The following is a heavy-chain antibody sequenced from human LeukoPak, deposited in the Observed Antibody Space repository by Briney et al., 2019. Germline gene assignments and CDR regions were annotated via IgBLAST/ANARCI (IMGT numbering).Heavy chain of an antibody. CDR1: GFTFSSYS. D-gene: IGHD5-24*01. Sequence: GSLRLSCAASGFTFSSYSMNWVRQAPGKGLEWVSSISSSSSYIYYADSVKGRFTISRDNAKNSLYLQMNSLRAEDTAVYYCARDKEVEMATMAFDIWGQGTMVTVSS. J-gene: IGHJ3*02. V-gene: IGHV3-21*01. CDR3: ARDKEVEMATMAFDI. CDR2: ISSSSSYI.